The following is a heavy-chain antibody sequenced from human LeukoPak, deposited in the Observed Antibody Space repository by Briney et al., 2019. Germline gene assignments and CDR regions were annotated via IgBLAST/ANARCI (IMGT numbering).Heavy chain of an antibody. Sequence: GGSLRLSCAASGFTFSSYAMSWVRQAPGKGLEWVSAISGSGGSTYYADSVKGRFTISRDNAKNTLHLQMNSLRAEDTAVYYCASLGGPPAITRDYWGQGTLVTVSS. CDR1: GFTFSSYA. J-gene: IGHJ4*02. V-gene: IGHV3-23*01. CDR2: ISGSGGST. CDR3: ASLGGPPAITRDY. D-gene: IGHD2-2*01.